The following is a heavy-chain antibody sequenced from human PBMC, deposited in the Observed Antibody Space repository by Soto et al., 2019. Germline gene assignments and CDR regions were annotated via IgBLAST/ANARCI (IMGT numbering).Heavy chain of an antibody. CDR2: ISGSGGST. CDR3: AKDFYDSSGYVLWRWYFDY. Sequence: EVKLLESGGGLVQPGGSLRLSCEASGFTFSSYAMSWVRQAPGKGLEWVSAISGSGGSTYYADSVKGRFTISRDNSKNTLYLQMNSRRAEDTAVYYCAKDFYDSSGYVLWRWYFDYWVQGALVTVSS. CDR1: GFTFSSYA. V-gene: IGHV3-23*01. D-gene: IGHD3-22*01. J-gene: IGHJ4*02.